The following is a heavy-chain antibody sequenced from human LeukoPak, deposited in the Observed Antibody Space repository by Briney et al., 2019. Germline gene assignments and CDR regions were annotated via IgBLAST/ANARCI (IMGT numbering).Heavy chain of an antibody. CDR1: GFDFSGFS. V-gene: IGHV3-7*01. J-gene: IGHJ4*02. D-gene: IGHD3-10*01. CDR3: ARVHYGSGSYYHDY. Sequence: GGSLRLSCVVSGFDFSGFSMSWVRQAPGKGLEWVAIMEEYGSYIFYVDSVKGRFIISRDNARNSLYLQMNSLRAEDTAVYYCARVHYGSGSYYHDYCGQGTLVTVSS. CDR2: MEEYGSYI.